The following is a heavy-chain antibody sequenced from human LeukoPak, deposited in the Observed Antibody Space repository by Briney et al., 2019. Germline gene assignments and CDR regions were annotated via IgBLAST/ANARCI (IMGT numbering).Heavy chain of an antibody. CDR1: GGSFSGYH. J-gene: IGHJ4*02. D-gene: IGHD5-24*01. V-gene: IGHV4-34*01. Sequence: SETLSLTCAVYGGSFSGYHWSWIRQPPGKGLEWIGGIDHSGSTNYNPTRKRRVTISVDTSKNQFSLKVTSVIAADTALYYCASRRGDYNYYINSWGQGTLVTVSS. CDR2: IDHSGST. CDR3: ASRRGDYNYYINS.